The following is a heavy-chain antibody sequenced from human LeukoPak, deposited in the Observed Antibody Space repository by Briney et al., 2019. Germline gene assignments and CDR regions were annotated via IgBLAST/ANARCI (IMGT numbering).Heavy chain of an antibody. J-gene: IGHJ4*02. CDR3: ARDLSGYNWNYGQYFDY. CDR1: GFTFSSYS. V-gene: IGHV3-21*01. D-gene: IGHD1-7*01. Sequence: GGSLRLSGAASGFTFSSYSMNWVRQAPGKGLEWVSSISSSSSYIYYADSVKGRFTISRDNAKNSLYLQMNSLRAEDTAVYYCARDLSGYNWNYGQYFDYWGQGTLVTVSS. CDR2: ISSSSSYI.